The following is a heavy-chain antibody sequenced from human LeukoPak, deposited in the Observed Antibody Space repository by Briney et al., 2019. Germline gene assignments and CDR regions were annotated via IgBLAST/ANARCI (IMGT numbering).Heavy chain of an antibody. Sequence: SETLSLTCAVSGGSFSGYYWSWIRQPPGKGLEWIGEINHSGSTNYNPSPKSRVTISVDTTKNQFSLKLSSVTAADTAVYYCARSSRGVKGYYYYYMDVWGKGTTVTVSS. CDR3: ARSSRGVKGYYYYYMDV. CDR1: GGSFSGYY. D-gene: IGHD3-10*01. J-gene: IGHJ6*03. CDR2: INHSGST. V-gene: IGHV4-34*01.